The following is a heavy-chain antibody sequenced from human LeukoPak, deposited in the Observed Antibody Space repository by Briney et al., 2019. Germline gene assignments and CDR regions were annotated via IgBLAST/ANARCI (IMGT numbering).Heavy chain of an antibody. D-gene: IGHD3-16*01. CDR1: GFTFANYA. CDR2: ISTDGTT. Sequence: GGSLRLSCAVSGFTFANYAMTWVRQAPGKGLESVSSISTDGTTYYAHSVKGRFTLSRDNSKNTLYLQMSSLRAEDTAVYYCAKLGHGGYYSYMDVWGKGTTDTVSS. J-gene: IGHJ6*03. CDR3: AKLGHGGYYSYMDV. V-gene: IGHV3-23*01.